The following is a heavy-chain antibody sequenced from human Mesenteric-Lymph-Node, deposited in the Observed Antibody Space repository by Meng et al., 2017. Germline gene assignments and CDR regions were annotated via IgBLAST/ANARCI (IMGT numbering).Heavy chain of an antibody. V-gene: IGHV4-39*07. CDR1: GGSINSGSYS. Sequence: SETLSLTCSVSGGSINSGSYSWGWVRQTPGKGLEWIGSIYSRGSPYYSPSFKRRVTVSVDTSKNQVFLEVTSVTAADTAVYYCARGRDGVTWELIDYWGQGTLVTVSS. CDR2: IYSRGSP. D-gene: IGHD1-26*01. CDR3: ARGRDGVTWELIDY. J-gene: IGHJ4*02.